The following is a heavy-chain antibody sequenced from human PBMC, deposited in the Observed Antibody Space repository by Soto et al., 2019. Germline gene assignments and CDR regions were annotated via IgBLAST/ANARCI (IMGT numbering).Heavy chain of an antibody. CDR2: IYYSGST. Sequence: PSETLSLTCTVSGGSISSYYWSWIRQPPGKGLEWIGYIYYSGSTNYNPSLKSRVTISVDTSKNQFSLKLSSVTAADTAVYYCARDRRAWNYYYYGMDVWGQGTTVTVSS. J-gene: IGHJ6*02. CDR1: GGSISSYY. CDR3: ARDRRAWNYYYYGMDV. V-gene: IGHV4-59*01.